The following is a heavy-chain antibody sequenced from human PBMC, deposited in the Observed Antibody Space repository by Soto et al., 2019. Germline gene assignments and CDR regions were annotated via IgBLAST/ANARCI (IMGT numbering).Heavy chain of an antibody. CDR2: IYYSGSS. J-gene: IGHJ4*02. CDR1: GVYISCDYY. CDR3: ARGGARWTGYFDS. Sequence: SETKSRTCIVYGVYISCDYYWIWIRPSPEKCLEWIGYIYYSGSSYSNPALQSRPSMSLETSKIQFSLKLRSGTAADTAVYYCARGGARWTGYFDSWGQGALVTVS. V-gene: IGHV4-30-4*08. D-gene: IGHD2-15*01.